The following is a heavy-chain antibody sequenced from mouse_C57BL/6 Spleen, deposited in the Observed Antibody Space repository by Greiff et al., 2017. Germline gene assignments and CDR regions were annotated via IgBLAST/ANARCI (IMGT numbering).Heavy chain of an antibody. CDR3: ARGNSDYDGDY. D-gene: IGHD2-4*01. Sequence: QVQLQQSGAELVKPGASVKISCKASGYAFSSYWMNWVKQRPGKGLEWIGQIYPGDGDTNYNGKFKGKATLTADKTSSTAYMQLSSLTSEDSAVYFCARGNSDYDGDYWGQGTTLTVSS. V-gene: IGHV1-80*01. CDR2: IYPGDGDT. J-gene: IGHJ2*01. CDR1: GYAFSSYW.